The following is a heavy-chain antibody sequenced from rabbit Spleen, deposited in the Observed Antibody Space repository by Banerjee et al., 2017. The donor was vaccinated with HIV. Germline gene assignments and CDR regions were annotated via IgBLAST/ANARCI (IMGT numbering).Heavy chain of an antibody. Sequence: VESGGGLVKPGASLTLTCTASGFSFSRDYYICWVRQAPGKGLEWIGCIYPDHSGSTAYTTWAKGRFTISKTSSTTVTLQLNSLTAADTATYVCARDLVAVIGWNFSLWGQGTLVTVS. D-gene: IGHD1-1*01. J-gene: IGHJ3*01. CDR2: IYPDHSGST. CDR1: GFSFSRDYY. CDR3: ARDLVAVIGWNFSL. V-gene: IGHV1S40*01.